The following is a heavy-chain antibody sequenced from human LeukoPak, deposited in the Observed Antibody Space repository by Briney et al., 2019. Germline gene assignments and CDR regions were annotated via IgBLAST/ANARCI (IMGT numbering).Heavy chain of an antibody. D-gene: IGHD3-10*01. CDR1: GYTFTDYY. V-gene: IGHV1-2*02. CDR3: ARDPPTSAELDS. Sequence: ASVKVSCKASGYTFTDYYMHWVRQAPGPGLGWMGWINPNSGGTDYAQKFQGRVTMTRDTSISTAYIELSRLTSDDTAVYYCARDPPTSAELDSWGQGTLVTVSS. J-gene: IGHJ4*02. CDR2: INPNSGGT.